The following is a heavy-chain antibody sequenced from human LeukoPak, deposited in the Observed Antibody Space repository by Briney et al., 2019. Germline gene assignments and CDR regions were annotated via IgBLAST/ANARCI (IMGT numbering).Heavy chain of an antibody. V-gene: IGHV3-30*02. CDR3: AKDSSSTSCYLDY. Sequence: PGGSLRLSCATSGFRFTSHAMSWVRQAPGKGLEWVAFIRYDGSNKYYADSVKGRFTISRDNSKNTLYLQMNSLRAEDTAVYYCAKDSSSTSCYLDYWGQGTLVTVSS. D-gene: IGHD2-2*01. J-gene: IGHJ4*02. CDR2: IRYDGSNK. CDR1: GFRFTSHA.